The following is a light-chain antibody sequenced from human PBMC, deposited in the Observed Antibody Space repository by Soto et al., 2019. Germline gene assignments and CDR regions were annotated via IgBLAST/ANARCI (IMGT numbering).Light chain of an antibody. Sequence: DIQMTQSPSTLSASVGDRVTITCRASQSIGRWLAWYQQKPGKAPKLLIYKASTLESGVPSRFSGSGSGTDFTLTISSLQPDDFATYYCQQYNSNSEISFGPGT. CDR3: QQYNSNSEIS. CDR2: KAS. CDR1: QSIGRW. V-gene: IGKV1-5*03. J-gene: IGKJ3*01.